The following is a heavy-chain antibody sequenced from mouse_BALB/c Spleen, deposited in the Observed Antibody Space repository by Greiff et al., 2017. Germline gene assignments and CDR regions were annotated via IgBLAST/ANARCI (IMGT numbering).Heavy chain of an antibody. V-gene: IGHV14-1*02. Sequence: EVQLVESGAELVRPGALVKLSCKASGFNIKDYYMHWVKQRPEQGLEWIGWIDPENGNTIYDPKFQGKASITADTSSNTAYLQLSSLTSEDTAVYYCAYYGNSYAMDYWGQGTSVTVSS. J-gene: IGHJ4*01. D-gene: IGHD2-1*01. CDR1: GFNIKDYY. CDR2: IDPENGNT. CDR3: AYYGNSYAMDY.